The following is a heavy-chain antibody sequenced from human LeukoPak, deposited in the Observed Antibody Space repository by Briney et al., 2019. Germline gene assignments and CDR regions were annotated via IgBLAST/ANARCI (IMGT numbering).Heavy chain of an antibody. V-gene: IGHV4-38-2*02. D-gene: IGHD5-18*01. CDR3: ARAPDTAIPYYYMDV. J-gene: IGHJ6*03. Sequence: PSETLPLTCTVSGYSISSGYYWAWIRQPPGKGLQWIGNIYHSGNTYYNPSLKSRVNILLDKSKNHFSLRVNSVVAADTAIYYCARAPDTAIPYYYMDVWGKGTTVTVSS. CDR2: IYHSGNT. CDR1: GYSISSGYY.